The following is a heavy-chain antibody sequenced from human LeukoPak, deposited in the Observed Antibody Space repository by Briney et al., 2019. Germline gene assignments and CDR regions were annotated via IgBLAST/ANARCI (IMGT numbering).Heavy chain of an antibody. D-gene: IGHD2-21*02. CDR2: ISYDGSNK. CDR3: ARGSDIVVVTATDDAFDI. CDR1: GFTFSSYA. V-gene: IGHV3-30*04. J-gene: IGHJ3*02. Sequence: GGSLRLSCAASGFTFSSYAMHWVRQAPGKGLEWVAVISYDGSNKYYADSVKGRFTISRDNSKNTLYLQMNSLRAEGTAVYYCARGSDIVVVTATDDAFDIWGQGTMVTVSS.